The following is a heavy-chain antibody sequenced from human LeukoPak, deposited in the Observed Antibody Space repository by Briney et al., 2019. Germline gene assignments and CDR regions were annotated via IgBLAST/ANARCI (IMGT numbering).Heavy chain of an antibody. CDR3: ARGDYYYGMDI. V-gene: IGHV1-46*01. CDR2: INPSGDST. CDR1: GGSFSSYV. J-gene: IGHJ6*02. Sequence: ASVKVSCKASGGSFSSYVITWVRQAPGQGLEWMGIINPSGDSTSYAQKFQGRVIMTRDTSTGTLYMELSSLRSEDTAVYYCARGDYYYGMDIWGQGTTVTVSS.